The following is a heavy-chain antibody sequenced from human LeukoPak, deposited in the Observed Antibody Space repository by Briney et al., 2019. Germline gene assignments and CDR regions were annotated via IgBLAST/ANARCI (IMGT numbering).Heavy chain of an antibody. D-gene: IGHD3-9*01. CDR3: AKAANYDILTGYYLDY. CDR1: GFTFSSYS. J-gene: IGHJ4*02. Sequence: GGSLRLSCAASGFTFSSYSMNWVRQAPGKGLEWVSSISSSSSYIYYADSVKGRFTISRDNAKNSLYLQMNSLRAEDTAIYYCAKAANYDILTGYYLDYWGQGTLVTVSS. V-gene: IGHV3-21*04. CDR2: ISSSSSYI.